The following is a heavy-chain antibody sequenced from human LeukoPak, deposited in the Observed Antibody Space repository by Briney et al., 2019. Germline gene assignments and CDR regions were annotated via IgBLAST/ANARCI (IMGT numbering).Heavy chain of an antibody. D-gene: IGHD2-15*01. CDR3: ARVGPVGSTGRWSDP. CDR1: GGTFSSYG. V-gene: IGHV1-69*05. J-gene: IGHJ5*02. Sequence: ASVKVSCKASGGTFSSYGISWVRQAPGQGLEWMGGIIPIFGTANYAQKFQGRVTITTDESTSTAYMELGSLRSEDTAVYYCARVGPVGSTGRWSDPWGQGTLVTVSS. CDR2: IIPIFGTA.